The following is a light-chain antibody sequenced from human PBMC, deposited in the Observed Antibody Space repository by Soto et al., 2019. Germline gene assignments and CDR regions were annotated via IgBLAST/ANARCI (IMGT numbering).Light chain of an antibody. CDR2: WAS. J-gene: IGKJ1*01. V-gene: IGKV4-1*01. Sequence: DIVMTQSPDSLAVSLGERATINCKSSQSVLYRSNSKNYLAWYQQKPGQPPKLLVYWASTRESGVPERFSGTGSATDFTLTINSLQAEDVAVYYCKQYYSTPQTFGQGTKVEVK. CDR1: QSVLYRSNSKNY. CDR3: KQYYSTPQT.